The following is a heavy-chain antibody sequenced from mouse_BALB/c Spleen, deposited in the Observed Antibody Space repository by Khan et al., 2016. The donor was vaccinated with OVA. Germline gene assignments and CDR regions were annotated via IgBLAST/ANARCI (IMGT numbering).Heavy chain of an antibody. CDR2: ISPGSGDI. CDR1: GYTFTDYY. Sequence: QVQLKESGAELARPGASVKLSCKASGYTFTDYYINWVKQRTGQGLEWIGEISPGSGDIYYNEKFKGKATLTADKSSSTAYMQLSGLKSEASAVYFCARRNYFGYTCAYWGQGTLVTGSA. J-gene: IGHJ3*01. CDR3: ARRNYFGYTCAY. D-gene: IGHD1-2*01. V-gene: IGHV1-77*01.